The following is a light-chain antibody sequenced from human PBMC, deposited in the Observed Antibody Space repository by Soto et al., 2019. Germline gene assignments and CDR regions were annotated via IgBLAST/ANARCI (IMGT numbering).Light chain of an antibody. CDR3: QHYNSYSEA. CDR2: SAS. CDR1: QDISNY. J-gene: IGKJ1*01. V-gene: IGKV1-27*01. Sequence: DIQMTQSPSSLSASVGDRITITCRASQDISNYLAWYQQKPGKVPKLLIYSASTLQSGVPSRFSGSGSGTDFTLTINSLQPDDFATYYCQHYNSYSEAFGQGTKVDI.